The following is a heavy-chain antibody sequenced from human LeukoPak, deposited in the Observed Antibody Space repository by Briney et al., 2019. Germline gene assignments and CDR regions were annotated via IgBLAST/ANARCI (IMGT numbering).Heavy chain of an antibody. J-gene: IGHJ4*02. CDR1: VSTFSTYA. CDR3: ARGLIREGYYFDY. V-gene: IGHV3-30*09. D-gene: IGHD2-21*01. Sequence: GRSLRLSCAASVSTFSTYAMHWPRQAPGKRLDWVTVISYAGRNKYCADSVKGQFAITRDNSTNMLYLQMNSLRAEDPAVYYCARGLIREGYYFDYWGQGTLVTVSS. CDR2: ISYAGRNK.